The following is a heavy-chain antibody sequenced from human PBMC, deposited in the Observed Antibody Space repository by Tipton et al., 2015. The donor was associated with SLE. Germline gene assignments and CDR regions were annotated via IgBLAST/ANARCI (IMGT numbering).Heavy chain of an antibody. CDR1: GGSISSYY. CDR2: IYYSGSN. V-gene: IGHV4-59*01. Sequence: TLSLTCTVSGGSISSYYWSWIRQPPGKGLEWIGYIYYSGSNNYNPSLKSRVTISVDTSKNQFSLKLSSVTAADTAVYYCARGGPYGVRGGTPDYWGQGTLVTVSS. J-gene: IGHJ4*02. CDR3: ARGGPYGVRGGTPDY. D-gene: IGHD3-10*01.